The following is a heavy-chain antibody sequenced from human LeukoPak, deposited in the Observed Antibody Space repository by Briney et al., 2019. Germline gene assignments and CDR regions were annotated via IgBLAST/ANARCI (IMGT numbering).Heavy chain of an antibody. J-gene: IGHJ6*02. CDR3: ARDPSDGMDV. D-gene: IGHD3-10*01. CDR2: ISSSSSYI. CDR1: GFTFSSYA. V-gene: IGHV3-21*01. Sequence: PGGSLRLSCAASGFTFSSYAMSWFRQAPGKGLEWVSSISSSSSYIYYADSVKGRFTISGDNAKNSLYLQMNSLRAEDTAVYYCARDPSDGMDVWGQGTTVTVSS.